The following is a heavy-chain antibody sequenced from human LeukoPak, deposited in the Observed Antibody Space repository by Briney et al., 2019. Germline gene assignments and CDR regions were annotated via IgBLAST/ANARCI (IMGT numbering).Heavy chain of an antibody. V-gene: IGHV1-2*02. D-gene: IGHD2-2*02. CDR1: GYTFTGYY. CDR2: INPNSGGT. J-gene: IGHJ4*02. CDR3: ARVGDIVVAPAAISY. Sequence: ASVKVSCKASGYTFTGYYMHWVRQAPGQGLEWMGWINPNSGGTNYAQKFQGRVTMTRDTSISTAYMELSRLRSDDTAVYYCARVGDIVVAPAAISYWGQGTLVTVSS.